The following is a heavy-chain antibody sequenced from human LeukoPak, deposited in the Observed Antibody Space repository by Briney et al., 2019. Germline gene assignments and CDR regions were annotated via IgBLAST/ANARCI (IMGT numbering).Heavy chain of an antibody. CDR3: ARVIDDSSGYSDYYGMDV. D-gene: IGHD3-22*01. CDR2: INPNRGGT. V-gene: IGHV1-2*02. J-gene: IGHJ6*02. Sequence: GASVKVSCKASGYTFTGYYMHWVRQAPGQGLEWMGWINPNRGGTNYAQKFQGRVTMTRDTSISTAYMDPGRLRSDGTAVYYCARVIDDSSGYSDYYGMDVWGQGTTVTVSS. CDR1: GYTFTGYY.